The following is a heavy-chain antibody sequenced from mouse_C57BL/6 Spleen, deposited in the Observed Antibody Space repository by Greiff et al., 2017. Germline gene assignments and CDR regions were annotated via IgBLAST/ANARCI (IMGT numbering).Heavy chain of an antibody. V-gene: IGHV5-17*01. CDR2: ISSGSSTI. J-gene: IGHJ4*01. D-gene: IGHD1-1*01. CDR3: ARGDYGSSPYAMDY. Sequence: EVKVVESGGGLVKPGGSLKLSCAASGFTFSDYGMHWVRQAPEKGLEWVAYISSGSSTIYYADTVKGRFTISRDNAKNTLFLQMTSLRSEDTAMYYCARGDYGSSPYAMDYWGQGTSVTVSS. CDR1: GFTFSDYG.